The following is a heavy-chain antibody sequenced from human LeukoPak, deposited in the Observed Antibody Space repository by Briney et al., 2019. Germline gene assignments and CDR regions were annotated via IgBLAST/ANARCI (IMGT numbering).Heavy chain of an antibody. CDR2: INSDGSST. V-gene: IGHV3-74*01. J-gene: IGHJ4*02. D-gene: IGHD3-10*01. CDR3: ARETYYGSGSYAWDY. CDR1: GFTFSSYW. Sequence: PGGSLRLSCAASGFTFSSYWMHWVRQAPGKGLGWVSRINSDGSSTSYADSVKGRFTISRDNAKNTLYLQMNSLRAEDTAVYYCARETYYGSGSYAWDYWGQGTLVTVSS.